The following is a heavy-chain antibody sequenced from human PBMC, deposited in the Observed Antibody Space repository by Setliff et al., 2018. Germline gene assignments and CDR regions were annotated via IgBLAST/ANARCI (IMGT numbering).Heavy chain of an antibody. CDR2: LSYSGST. CDR3: ARTLLLSPYYFDY. Sequence: SETLSLTCTVSGGSISSTNHYWSWIRQPPGKGLEWIGDLSYSGSTYYNPSLKSRVTISVDTSKNQFSLKLSSVTAADTAVYYCARTLLLSPYYFDYWGHGSLVTVSS. V-gene: IGHV4-61*05. J-gene: IGHJ4*01. CDR1: GGSISSTNHY. D-gene: IGHD2-21*01.